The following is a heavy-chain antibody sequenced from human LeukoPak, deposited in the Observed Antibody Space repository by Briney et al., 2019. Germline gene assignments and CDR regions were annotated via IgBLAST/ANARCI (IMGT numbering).Heavy chain of an antibody. D-gene: IGHD4-17*01. Sequence: SETLSLTCAVSSGSLSGYSWGWIRQAPGKGLDWIGEIHHSGSTTYNSSLKNRVTTSLDKPKSQFSLILTSVTAADTAVYCCTRQSGTVTPIDYWGQGILVTVSS. CDR3: TRQSGTVTPIDY. CDR1: SGSLSGYS. J-gene: IGHJ4*02. V-gene: IGHV4-34*01. CDR2: IHHSGST.